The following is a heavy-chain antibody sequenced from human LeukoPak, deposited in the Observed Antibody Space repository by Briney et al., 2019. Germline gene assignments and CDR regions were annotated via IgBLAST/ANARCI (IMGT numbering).Heavy chain of an antibody. V-gene: IGHV3-66*01. Sequence: PGGSLRLSCAASGFTVSSNYMSWVRQAPGKGLEWVSVIYSGGSTYYADSVKGRFTISRDNSKNTLYLQMNSLRAEDTAVYYCAYQLHYGGNEWGFDYWGQGTLVTVSS. J-gene: IGHJ4*02. CDR2: IYSGGST. D-gene: IGHD4-23*01. CDR3: AYQLHYGGNEWGFDY. CDR1: GFTVSSNY.